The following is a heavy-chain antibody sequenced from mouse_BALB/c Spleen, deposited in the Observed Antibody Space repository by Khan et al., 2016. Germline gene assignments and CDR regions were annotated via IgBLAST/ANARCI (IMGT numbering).Heavy chain of an antibody. V-gene: IGHV9-3*02. CDR3: AEDYYGSNWFAY. D-gene: IGHD1-1*01. CDR1: GYTFTNYG. CDR2: INTNTGEP. Sequence: QIQLVQSGPELKKPGETVKISCKASGYTFTNYGMNWVKQAPGKGLKWMGWINTNTGEPTYAEEFKGRFAFSLETSASTASLQINNLKNEDTATYFCAEDYYGSNWFAYWGQGTLVTVSA. J-gene: IGHJ3*01.